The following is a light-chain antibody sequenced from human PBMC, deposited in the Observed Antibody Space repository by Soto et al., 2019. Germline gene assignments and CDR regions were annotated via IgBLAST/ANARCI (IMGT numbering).Light chain of an antibody. CDR2: DAS. CDR3: QQYEDTALT. Sequence: DIQMTQFPSSLSASVGERVTITCQASQDISNYLNWYQQKPGKAPKLLIYDASNLETGVPSRFSGSGSGTELNFTISSLQTEDIATYYCQQYEDTALTFGGGTKVEIK. CDR1: QDISNY. J-gene: IGKJ4*01. V-gene: IGKV1-33*01.